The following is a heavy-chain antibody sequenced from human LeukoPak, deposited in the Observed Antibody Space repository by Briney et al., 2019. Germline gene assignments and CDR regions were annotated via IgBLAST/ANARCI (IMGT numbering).Heavy chain of an antibody. J-gene: IGHJ4*02. V-gene: IGHV6-1*01. CDR3: ARAFGSSACVDY. D-gene: IGHD6-25*01. CDR1: GDSVSGNSVA. CDR2: TYYRSKWIN. Sequence: SQTLSLTCAISGDSVSGNSVAWHWIRQSPSRGLEWLGRTYYRSKWINDYAVSLKSRMTINPDTSKNQFSLHLNSVTPEDTAVYYCARAFGSSACVDYWGQGTLVTVSS.